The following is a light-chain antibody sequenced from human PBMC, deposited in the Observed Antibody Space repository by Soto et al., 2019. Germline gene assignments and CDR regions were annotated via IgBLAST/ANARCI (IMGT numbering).Light chain of an antibody. J-gene: IGKJ2*01. CDR1: QSVSSSY. V-gene: IGKV3-20*01. CDR2: STS. Sequence: EIVLTQSPGTLSLSPGERATLSCRASQSVSSSYLAWYQQKPGQAPRLLISSTSSRATGIPDRFSGSGSGTDFTLNISRLEPEDFAVYYCQQYGGSPTYTFGQGTKLEIK. CDR3: QQYGGSPTYT.